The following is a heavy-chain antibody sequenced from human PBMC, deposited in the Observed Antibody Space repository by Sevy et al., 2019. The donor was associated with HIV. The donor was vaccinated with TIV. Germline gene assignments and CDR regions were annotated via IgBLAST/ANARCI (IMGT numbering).Heavy chain of an antibody. CDR1: GGSISSSSYY. D-gene: IGHD4-17*01. V-gene: IGHV4-39*01. J-gene: IGHJ4*02. Sequence: SETLSLTCTVSGGSISSSSYYWGWIRQPPGKGLERIGSVYYSGSTYYNPSLKSRVTISVDTSKNQFSLKLSSVTAADTAVYYCARHWATVTKAYYFDYWGQGTLVTVSS. CDR2: VYYSGST. CDR3: ARHWATVTKAYYFDY.